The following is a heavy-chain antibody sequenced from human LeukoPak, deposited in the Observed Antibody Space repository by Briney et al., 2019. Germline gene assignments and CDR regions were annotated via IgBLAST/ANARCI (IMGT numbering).Heavy chain of an antibody. D-gene: IGHD3-22*01. CDR2: ISSSSSYI. CDR3: AVYDSSGYRDYYYYGMDV. Sequence: GGSLRLSCAASGFTLSSYSMNWVRQAPGKGREWVSSISSSSSYIYYADSVKGRFTISRDNAKNSLYLQMNSLRAEDTAVYYCAVYDSSGYRDYYYYGMDVWGQGTTVTVSS. CDR1: GFTLSSYS. V-gene: IGHV3-21*01. J-gene: IGHJ6*02.